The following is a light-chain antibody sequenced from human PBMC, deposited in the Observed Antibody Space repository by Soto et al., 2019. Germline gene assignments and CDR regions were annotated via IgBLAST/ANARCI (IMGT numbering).Light chain of an antibody. V-gene: IGLV2-14*01. J-gene: IGLJ1*01. CDR1: SSDVGRYNY. CDR3: SSYTSSSAYV. CDR2: DVS. Sequence: QSALTQPASVSGSPGQSITISCTGTSSDVGRYNYVSWYQQHPGKAPKLMIYDVSNRPSGVSNRFSGSKSGNTASLTISGLQAEDEADYYCSSYTSSSAYVFVTGTKLTVL.